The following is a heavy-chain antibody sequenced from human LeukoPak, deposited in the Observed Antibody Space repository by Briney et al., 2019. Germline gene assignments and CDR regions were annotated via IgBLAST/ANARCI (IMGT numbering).Heavy chain of an antibody. J-gene: IGHJ4*02. CDR3: AKQTYYYDSSGYGY. D-gene: IGHD3-22*01. CDR2: ISGSGGSI. V-gene: IGHV3-23*01. CDR1: GFTFSSYA. Sequence: PGGSLRLSCAASGFTFSSYAMSWVRQAPGKGLEWVSAISGSGGSIYYADSVKGRFTISRDNSKNTLYLQMDSLRAEDTAVYYCAKQTYYYDSSGYGYWGQGTLVTVSS.